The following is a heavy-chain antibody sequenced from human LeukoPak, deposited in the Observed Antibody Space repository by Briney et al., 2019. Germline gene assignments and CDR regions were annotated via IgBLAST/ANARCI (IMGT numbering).Heavy chain of an antibody. CDR2: IYYSGST. CDR1: GGSISSYY. V-gene: IGHV4-59*01. D-gene: IGHD1-26*01. Sequence: SENLSFTCTVSGGSISSYYWSWIRQPPGQGLEWIGYIYYSGSTNYNPSLKSRVTISVDTSKNQFSLKLSSVTAADTAVYYCARVDDGSGSHIFDYWGQGTLVTVSS. CDR3: ARVDDGSGSHIFDY. J-gene: IGHJ4*02.